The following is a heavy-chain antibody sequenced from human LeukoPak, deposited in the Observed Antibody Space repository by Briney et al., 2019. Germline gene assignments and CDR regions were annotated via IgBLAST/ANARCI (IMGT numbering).Heavy chain of an antibody. CDR3: AKSKPPPEYCSVTTCYAGFGAFDI. D-gene: IGHD2-2*01. CDR2: ISYDGREK. J-gene: IGHJ3*02. CDR1: GFTFSGYG. Sequence: GGALRLSCAASGFTFSGYGMNWVRQAPGKGLEGVAIISYDGREKYYADSVKGRFTISRDNSKDTLYLQMSSRRPEDTAIYYCAKSKPPPEYCSVTTCYAGFGAFDIWGQGTMVTVFS. V-gene: IGHV3-30*18.